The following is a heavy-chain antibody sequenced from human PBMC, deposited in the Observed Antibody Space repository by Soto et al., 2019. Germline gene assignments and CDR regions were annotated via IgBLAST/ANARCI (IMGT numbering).Heavy chain of an antibody. CDR1: DCYIISGGDH. Sequence: SETLSHTCTVSDCYIISGGDHWSWIHQPPGKGLEWIGYIYYSGSTNYNPSLKSRVTISVDTSKNQFSLKLNSMTAADTSVYYCARHNYGSGSTYFDYWGQGTLVTVSS. CDR2: IYYSGST. D-gene: IGHD3-10*01. V-gene: IGHV4-61*08. J-gene: IGHJ4*02. CDR3: ARHNYGSGSTYFDY.